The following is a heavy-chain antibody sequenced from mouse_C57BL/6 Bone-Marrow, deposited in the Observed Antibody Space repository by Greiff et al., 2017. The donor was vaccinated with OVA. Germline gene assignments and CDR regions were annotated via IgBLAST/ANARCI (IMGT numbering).Heavy chain of an antibody. CDR2: IYPGNSDT. D-gene: IGHD2-3*01. CDR1: CYPFTIYW. CDR3: TRGWLLYFDY. Sequence: EVQPFESWTVLARPWASVTMSFKTSCYPFTIYWMHWVTQRPGQGLEWIGAIYPGNSDTSYNQKFKGKAKLTAVTSASTAYMELSSLTNEDSAVYYCTRGWLLYFDYWGPGTTLTVSS. V-gene: IGHV1-5*01. J-gene: IGHJ2*01.